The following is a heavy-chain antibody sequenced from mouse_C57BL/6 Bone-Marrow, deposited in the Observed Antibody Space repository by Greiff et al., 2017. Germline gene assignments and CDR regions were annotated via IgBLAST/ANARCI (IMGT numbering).Heavy chain of an antibody. J-gene: IGHJ1*03. D-gene: IGHD2-12*01. Sequence: QVQLQQPGAELVKPGASVKLSCKASGYTFTSYWMQWVKQRPGQGLECIGEIDPSDSYTNYNQKFKGKATLTVDTSSSTAYMQLSSLTSEDSAVYYCARLGLYDPYWYFDVWGTGTTVTVSS. CDR3: ARLGLYDPYWYFDV. CDR1: GYTFTSYW. CDR2: IDPSDSYT. V-gene: IGHV1-50*01.